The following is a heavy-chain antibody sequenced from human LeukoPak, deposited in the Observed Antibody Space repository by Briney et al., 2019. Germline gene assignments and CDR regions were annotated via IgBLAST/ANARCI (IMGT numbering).Heavy chain of an antibody. CDR2: IKQDGSEK. CDR3: ASRGYSYGYLVRY. D-gene: IGHD5-18*01. Sequence: GGSLRLSCAASGFTFSSYWMSWVRQAPGKGLEWVANIKQDGSEKYYVDSVKGRFTISRDNAKNSLYLQMNSLRAEDTAVYHCASRGYSYGYLVRYWGQGTLVTVSS. V-gene: IGHV3-7*01. CDR1: GFTFSSYW. J-gene: IGHJ4*02.